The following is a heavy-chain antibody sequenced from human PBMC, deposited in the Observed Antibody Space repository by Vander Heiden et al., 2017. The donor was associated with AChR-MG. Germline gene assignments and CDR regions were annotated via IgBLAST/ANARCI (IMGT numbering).Heavy chain of an antibody. CDR1: GRSISSSRYY. V-gene: IGHV4-39*01. CDR3: ARTRYSYGPYYFDY. D-gene: IGHD5-18*01. CDR2: IYYSGST. J-gene: IGHJ4*02. Sequence: QLQLQESGPGLVKPSETLSLTCTVPGRSISSSRYYWGWIRQPPGKGLEWIGSIYYSGSTYYNPSLKSRVTISVDTSKNQFSLKLSSVTAADTAVYYCARTRYSYGPYYFDYWGQGTLVTVSS.